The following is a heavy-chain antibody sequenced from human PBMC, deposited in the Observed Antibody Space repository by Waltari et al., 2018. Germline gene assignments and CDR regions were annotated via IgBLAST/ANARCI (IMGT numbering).Heavy chain of an antibody. CDR1: GGTFSTYT. D-gene: IGHD1-26*01. Sequence: QVQLIQSGAEVKRPGSSVRVSCKVSGGTFSTYTLSWVRQAPGQGLEWMGVIIPIFEKSNYVQRFQGRVTFTADESTSTTYMELSSLKSDDTAVYYCARDGNHGAFEVWGQGTMVIVSS. V-gene: IGHV1-69*12. CDR3: ARDGNHGAFEV. CDR2: IIPIFEKS. J-gene: IGHJ3*01.